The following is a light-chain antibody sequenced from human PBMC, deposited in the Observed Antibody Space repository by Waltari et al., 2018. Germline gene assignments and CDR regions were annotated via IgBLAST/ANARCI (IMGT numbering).Light chain of an antibody. Sequence: HSALTQPPSASGSPGQSVTISCTGPSRDVGGYAYVSWYQQHPGKAPKLIISEVTKRPSGVPARFSGSKSGNTASLTVSGLQADDEADYYCSSFAGSNNYVFGTGTKVTVL. V-gene: IGLV2-8*01. J-gene: IGLJ1*01. CDR2: EVT. CDR1: SRDVGGYAY. CDR3: SSFAGSNNYV.